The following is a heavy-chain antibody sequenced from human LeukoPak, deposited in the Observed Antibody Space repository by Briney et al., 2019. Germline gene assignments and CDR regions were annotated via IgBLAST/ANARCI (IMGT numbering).Heavy chain of an antibody. J-gene: IGHJ4*02. CDR2: VSATGYTT. D-gene: IGHD1-1*01. CDR3: AKGSNNYPDNFDY. Sequence: PGGTLRLSCVVSGFTLPYGMSWVRQAPEKGLEWVSYVSATGYTTSYADSVKGRCTIPRDNSKKTLSLQMNSLRAEDTAVYYCAKGSNNYPDNFDYWGQGTLVTVSS. CDR1: GFTLPYG. V-gene: IGHV3-23*01.